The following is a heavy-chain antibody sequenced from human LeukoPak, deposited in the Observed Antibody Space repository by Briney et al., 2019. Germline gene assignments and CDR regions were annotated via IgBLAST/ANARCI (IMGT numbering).Heavy chain of an antibody. CDR3: AKDLRTYGSGTYRLATAISDY. Sequence: GVLRLSCVASGFTISSYAMSWVRQAAGGRLEWVSAISGSGGTTYYADSVKGRFTISREKSKCTLYLQMTSLRAEGTAVYYCAKDLRTYGSGTYRLATAISDYWGQGTLVTVSS. J-gene: IGHJ4*02. D-gene: IGHD3-10*01. V-gene: IGHV3-23*01. CDR2: ISGSGGTT. CDR1: GFTISSYA.